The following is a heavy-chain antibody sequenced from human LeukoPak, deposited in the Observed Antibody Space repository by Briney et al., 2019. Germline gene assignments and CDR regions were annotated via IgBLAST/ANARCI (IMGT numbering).Heavy chain of an antibody. CDR3: ARESGEYGSGSPLGY. Sequence: PGGSLRLSCAASGFTFDDYGMSWVRQAPGKGLEWVSGINWNGGSTGYADSVKGRFTISRDNAKDSLYLQMNSLRAEDTALYYCARESGEYGSGSPLGYWGQGTLVTVSS. D-gene: IGHD3-10*01. J-gene: IGHJ4*02. V-gene: IGHV3-20*04. CDR1: GFTFDDYG. CDR2: INWNGGST.